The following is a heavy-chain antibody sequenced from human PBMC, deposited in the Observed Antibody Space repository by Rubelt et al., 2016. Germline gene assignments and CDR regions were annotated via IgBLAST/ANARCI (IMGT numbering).Heavy chain of an antibody. V-gene: IGHV4-59*11. CDR2: IYYNGNT. CDR3: ARDTSAYYDSSGSFDI. Sequence: QVQLQESGPGLVKPSETLSLTCTVSGGFINSHYWSWIRQPPGKGLEWIGYIYYNGNTKYNPSLKSRVTITTDTSKTQFSLKWALVTGADTAVYYCARDTSAYYDSSGSFDIWGQGTMVTVSS. CDR1: GGFINSHY. J-gene: IGHJ3*02. D-gene: IGHD3-22*01.